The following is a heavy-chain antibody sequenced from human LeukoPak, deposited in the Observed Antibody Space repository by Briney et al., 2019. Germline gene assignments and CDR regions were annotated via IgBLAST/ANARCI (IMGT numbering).Heavy chain of an antibody. CDR3: ARGTSGSYYNVDLDY. CDR1: GYTFTSYG. Sequence: ASVKVSCKASGYTFTSYGFSWVRQPPGQGLEWMGWISAYNGNTNFAQKLQGRVTMTTDTSTSTAYMELRSLRSDDTAVYYCARGTSGSYYNVDLDYWGQGTLVTVSS. D-gene: IGHD3-10*01. CDR2: ISAYNGNT. J-gene: IGHJ4*02. V-gene: IGHV1-18*01.